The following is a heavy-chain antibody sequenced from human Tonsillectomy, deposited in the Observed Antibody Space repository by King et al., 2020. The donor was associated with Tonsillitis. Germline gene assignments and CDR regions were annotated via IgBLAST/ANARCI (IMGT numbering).Heavy chain of an antibody. Sequence: QLVQSGAEVKKPGASVKVSCKASGYTFTGYYMHWVRQAPGQGLEWMGWINPNSGGTNYAQKFQGRVTTTRETSISTAYMELSRLRSDDTAVYYCARVRVSATAMTTLDYWGQGTLVTVSS. CDR1: GYTFTGYY. CDR3: ARVRVSATAMTTLDY. D-gene: IGHD6-13*01. J-gene: IGHJ4*02. V-gene: IGHV1-2*02. CDR2: INPNSGGT.